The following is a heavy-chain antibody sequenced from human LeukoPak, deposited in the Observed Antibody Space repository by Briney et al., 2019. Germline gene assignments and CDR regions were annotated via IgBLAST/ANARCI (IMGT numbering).Heavy chain of an antibody. D-gene: IGHD3-22*01. V-gene: IGHV3-30*04. Sequence: GESLRLSCEASEFTFRTYAMHWVRQAPGKGLEWVAVISYDGSNKYYAGSVKGRFTISRDNSKNTLYLQMNSLRAEDTAVYYCARGQAFYYYDSIASDYWGQGTLVTVSS. CDR3: ARGQAFYYYDSIASDY. CDR2: ISYDGSNK. J-gene: IGHJ4*02. CDR1: EFTFRTYA.